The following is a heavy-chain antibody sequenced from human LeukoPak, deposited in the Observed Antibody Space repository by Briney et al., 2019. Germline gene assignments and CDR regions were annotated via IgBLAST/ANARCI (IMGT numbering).Heavy chain of an antibody. CDR1: DDSISSYS. CDR3: ARQDSAYTYDWFDP. J-gene: IGHJ5*02. V-gene: IGHV4-59*08. D-gene: IGHD5-18*01. CDR2: IYYSGIT. Sequence: PSETLSLTCSVSDDSISSYSWSWIRQPPGMGLEWIGYIYYSGITTYNPPLKSRVTISVDTSKNQFSLKLSSVTAADTAVYYCARQDSAYTYDWFDPWGQGTLVTVSS.